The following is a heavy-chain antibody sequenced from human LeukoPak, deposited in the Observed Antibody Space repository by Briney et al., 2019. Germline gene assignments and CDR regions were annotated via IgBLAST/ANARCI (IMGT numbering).Heavy chain of an antibody. CDR2: MYYSGST. Sequence: PSETLSLTCTVSGGSISSSTYYWGWIRQPPGKGLEWIGSMYYSGSTYYNPSLKSRVTISVDTSKNQFSLKLSSVTAADTAVYYCARAMVLWFGGNAFDIWGQGTMVTVSS. V-gene: IGHV4-39*07. J-gene: IGHJ3*02. CDR1: GGSISSSTYY. D-gene: IGHD3-10*01. CDR3: ARAMVLWFGGNAFDI.